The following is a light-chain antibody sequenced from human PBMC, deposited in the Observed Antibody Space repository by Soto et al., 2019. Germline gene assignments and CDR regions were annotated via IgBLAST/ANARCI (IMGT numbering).Light chain of an antibody. J-gene: IGKJ1*01. CDR1: QGIRND. V-gene: IGKV1-6*01. CDR2: AAS. Sequence: AIQMTQSPSSLSSSVGDRVTITCRASQGIRNDLGWYQQKPGKAPKLLIYAASSLHSGVPSRFSGSGSGTDFTLTISSLQPEDFATYYCLQDYNYPWTFGQGTKVEIK. CDR3: LQDYNYPWT.